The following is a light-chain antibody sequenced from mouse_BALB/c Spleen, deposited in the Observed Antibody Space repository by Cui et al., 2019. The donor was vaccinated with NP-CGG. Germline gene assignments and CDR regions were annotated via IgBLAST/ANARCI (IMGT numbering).Light chain of an antibody. Sequence: QAVVTQESALTTSPGETVTLTCRSSIGAVTTSNYANWVQEKPDHLFTGLIGGTNNRVPGVPARFSGSLIGDKAALITTGAQTEDEAIYFCALWYSNHWVFGGGTKLTVL. CDR1: IGAVTTSNY. V-gene: IGLV1*01. CDR3: ALWYSNHWV. CDR2: GTN. J-gene: IGLJ1*01.